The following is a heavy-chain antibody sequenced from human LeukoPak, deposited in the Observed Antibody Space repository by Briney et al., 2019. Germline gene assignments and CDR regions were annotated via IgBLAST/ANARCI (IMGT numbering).Heavy chain of an antibody. J-gene: IGHJ4*02. Sequence: SQTLSLTCAISGDSVSSNSAAWNWIRQSPSRGLEWLGRTYYRSKWNNDYAVSVKSAITINPDTSKNQFSLQLNSVTPEDTAVYYCARGTMIVVVKEDYWGQGTLVTVSS. V-gene: IGHV6-1*01. D-gene: IGHD3-22*01. CDR3: ARGTMIVVVKEDY. CDR1: GDSVSSNSAA. CDR2: TYYRSKWNN.